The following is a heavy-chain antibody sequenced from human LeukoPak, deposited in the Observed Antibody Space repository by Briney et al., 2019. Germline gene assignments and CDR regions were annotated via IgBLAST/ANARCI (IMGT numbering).Heavy chain of an antibody. J-gene: IGHJ5*02. CDR1: GFTFSSYA. CDR2: ISGSGGST. CDR3: ARGYCSTTNCYSDWFDP. D-gene: IGHD2-2*01. Sequence: GGFLRLSCAASGFTFSSYAMSWVRQAPGKGLEWVSAISGSGGSTYYADSVKGRFTISRDNSKNTLYLQMNSLRAEDTAVYYCARGYCSTTNCYSDWFDPWGQGTLVTVSS. V-gene: IGHV3-23*01.